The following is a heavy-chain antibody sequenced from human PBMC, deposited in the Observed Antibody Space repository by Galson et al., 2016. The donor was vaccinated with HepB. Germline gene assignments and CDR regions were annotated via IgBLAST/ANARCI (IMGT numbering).Heavy chain of an antibody. D-gene: IGHD5-12*01. V-gene: IGHV3-30*18. CDR2: ISYDGSNK. Sequence: SLRLSCAASGFTFSSYGMHWVRQAPGKGLEWVAVISYDGSNKYYADSVKGRFTISRDNSKNTLYLQMNSLRAEDTAVYYCAKDSGYDGGAFEYWGQGTLVPVSS. CDR3: AKDSGYDGGAFEY. CDR1: GFTFSSYG. J-gene: IGHJ4*02.